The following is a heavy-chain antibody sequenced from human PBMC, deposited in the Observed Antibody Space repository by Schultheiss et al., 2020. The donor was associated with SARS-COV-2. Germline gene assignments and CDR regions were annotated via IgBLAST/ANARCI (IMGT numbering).Heavy chain of an antibody. D-gene: IGHD6-13*01. J-gene: IGHJ6*02. CDR2: FHTSGTT. CDR1: GFTFSNAW. Sequence: GSLRLSCAASGFTFSNAWMSWVRQAPGKGLEWIGRFHTSGTTNYNPFLESRVTMSGDKSKNQFSLKLIAVTAADTAVYYCARRRRRYSSSWHYYYYGMDVWGQGTTVTVSS. V-gene: IGHV4-59*10. CDR3: ARRRRRYSSSWHYYYYGMDV.